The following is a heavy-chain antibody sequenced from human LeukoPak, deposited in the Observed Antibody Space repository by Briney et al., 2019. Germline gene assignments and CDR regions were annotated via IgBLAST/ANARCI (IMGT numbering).Heavy chain of an antibody. J-gene: IGHJ2*01. D-gene: IGHD2/OR15-2a*01. V-gene: IGHV3-74*01. CDR2: INSDGSST. Sequence: PGGSLRLSCAASGFTFSSYWMHWVRQAPGKGLVWVSRINSDGSSTSYADSVKGRFTISRDNAKNTLYLQMNSLRAEDTAVYYRARELLGPWYFDLWGRGTLVTVSS. CDR3: ARELLGPWYFDL. CDR1: GFTFSSYW.